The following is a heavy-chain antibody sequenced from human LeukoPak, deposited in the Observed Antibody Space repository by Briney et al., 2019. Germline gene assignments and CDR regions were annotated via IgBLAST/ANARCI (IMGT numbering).Heavy chain of an antibody. Sequence: PGGSLRLSCAVSGFTFSSYWMNWVRQAPGKGLEWVANIKQDGSEKYYVDSVKGRFTISRDNAKNSLYLQMNSLRAEDTAVYYCARDDSSSSAFDYWGQGTLVTVSS. CDR2: IKQDGSEK. CDR1: GFTFSSYW. D-gene: IGHD6-6*01. V-gene: IGHV3-7*01. CDR3: ARDDSSSSAFDY. J-gene: IGHJ4*02.